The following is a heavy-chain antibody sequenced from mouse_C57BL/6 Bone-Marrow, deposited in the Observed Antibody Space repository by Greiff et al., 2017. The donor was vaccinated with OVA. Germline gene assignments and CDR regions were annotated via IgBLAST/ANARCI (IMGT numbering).Heavy chain of an antibody. CDR3: ARGNYGSSYVYWYFDV. CDR2: IHPNSGST. Sequence: VQLQQPGAELVKPGASVKLSCKASGYTFTSYWMHWVKQRPGQGLEWIGMIHPNSGSTNYNEKFKSKATLTVDKSSRTAYMQLSSLTSEDSAVYYCARGNYGSSYVYWYFDVWGTGTTVTVSS. CDR1: GYTFTSYW. D-gene: IGHD1-1*01. J-gene: IGHJ1*03. V-gene: IGHV1-64*01.